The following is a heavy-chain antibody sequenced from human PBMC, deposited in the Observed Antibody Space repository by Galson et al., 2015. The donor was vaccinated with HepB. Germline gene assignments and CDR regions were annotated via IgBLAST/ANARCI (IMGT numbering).Heavy chain of an antibody. V-gene: IGHV1-8*01. CDR1: GYTFTSYD. J-gene: IGHJ4*02. CDR3: ARALSPSRYGSGRGAGY. Sequence: SVKVSCKASGYTFTSYDINWVRQATGQGLEWMGWMNPNSGNTGYAQKFQGRVTMTRNTSISTAYMELSSLRSEDTAVYYCARALSPSRYGSGRGAGYWGQGTLVTVSS. D-gene: IGHD3-10*01. CDR2: MNPNSGNT.